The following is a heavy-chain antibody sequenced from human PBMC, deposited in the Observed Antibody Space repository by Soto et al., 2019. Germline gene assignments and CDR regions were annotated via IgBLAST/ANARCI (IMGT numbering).Heavy chain of an antibody. J-gene: IGHJ4*02. CDR3: ARETTEIDY. V-gene: IGHV3-33*01. D-gene: IGHD4-17*01. Sequence: QVQLVESGGGVVRPGRSLRLSCAASGFTFSSYGMHWVRQAPGKGLEWVAVIWYDGSNKYYGDSVRGRFTSSRDNSKNKMYLHVNILRAEGSAVYYRARETTEIDYWGQGTLVTGSS. CDR2: IWYDGSNK. CDR1: GFTFSSYG.